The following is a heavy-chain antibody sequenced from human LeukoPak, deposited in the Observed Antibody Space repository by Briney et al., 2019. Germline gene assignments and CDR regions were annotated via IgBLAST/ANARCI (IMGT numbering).Heavy chain of an antibody. Sequence: SVTVSCTASGGTFSSYAISWVRQAPGQGLEWMGGIIPVFGTANYAQKFQGRVTITADESTSTAYMELSSLRSEDTAVYYCARGAPYYYDSSGYSRDFDYWGQGTLVTVSS. CDR3: ARGAPYYYDSSGYSRDFDY. D-gene: IGHD3-22*01. V-gene: IGHV1-69*13. CDR2: IIPVFGTA. J-gene: IGHJ4*02. CDR1: GGTFSSYA.